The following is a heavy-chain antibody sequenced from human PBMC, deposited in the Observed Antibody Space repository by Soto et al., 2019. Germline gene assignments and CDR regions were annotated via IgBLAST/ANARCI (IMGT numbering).Heavy chain of an antibody. V-gene: IGHV4-4*07. CDR2: IYTSRST. J-gene: IGHJ4*02. CDR1: GGSISSYY. Sequence: LVTLSLTCTVSGGSISSYYWSWIRQPAGKGLEWIGRIYTSRSTNYNPSLKSRVTMSVDTSKNQFSLKLSSVTAADTAVYYCARGSPRGGDYAHFDYWGREPWSPSPQ. D-gene: IGHD4-17*01. CDR3: ARGSPRGGDYAHFDY.